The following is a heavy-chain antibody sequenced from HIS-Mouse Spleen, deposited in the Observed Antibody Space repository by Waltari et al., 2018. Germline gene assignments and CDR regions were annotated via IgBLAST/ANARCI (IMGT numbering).Heavy chain of an antibody. D-gene: IGHD6-19*01. Sequence: EVQLVESGGGLVKPGGSLRLSCAASGFTFSSYSMNWVRQAPGKGLEWVSSISSSSSYIYYADSVKGRFTISRDNAKNSLYLQMNSLRAEDTAVYYCARDRGQWLANDALDIWGQGTMVTVSS. J-gene: IGHJ3*02. CDR3: ARDRGQWLANDALDI. V-gene: IGHV3-21*01. CDR1: GFTFSSYS. CDR2: ISSSSSYI.